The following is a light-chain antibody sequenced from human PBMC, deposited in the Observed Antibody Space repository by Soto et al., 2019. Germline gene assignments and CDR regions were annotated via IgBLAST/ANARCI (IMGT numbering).Light chain of an antibody. Sequence: QSVLTQPPSASGTPGQRVTISCSGSSSNIGSNAANWYQHIPGTAPKLLIYSNNQRPSGVPDRFSGSKSGTSASLAISGLQSEDEADYYCAAWDGSLSAVVFGGGTKLTVL. CDR2: SNN. CDR1: SSNIGSNA. CDR3: AAWDGSLSAVV. V-gene: IGLV1-44*01. J-gene: IGLJ2*01.